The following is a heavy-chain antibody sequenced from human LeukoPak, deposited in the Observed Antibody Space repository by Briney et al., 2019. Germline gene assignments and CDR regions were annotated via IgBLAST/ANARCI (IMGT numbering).Heavy chain of an antibody. CDR1: GYTFTSYD. Sequence: GASVKVSCKASGYTFTSYDINWVRQATGQGLEWVGWISAYNGNTEYAQKLQGRVTMTTDTSTSTAYMELRSLRSDDTAVYYCARDRVGSSGWYDFLGYWGQGTLVTVSS. CDR2: ISAYNGNT. CDR3: ARDRVGSSGWYDFLGY. V-gene: IGHV1-18*01. J-gene: IGHJ4*02. D-gene: IGHD6-19*01.